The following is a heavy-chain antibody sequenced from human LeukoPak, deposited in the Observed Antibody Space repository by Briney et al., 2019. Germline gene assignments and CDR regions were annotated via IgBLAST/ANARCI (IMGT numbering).Heavy chain of an antibody. CDR3: ARAQGGYPNWFDP. D-gene: IGHD5-18*01. V-gene: IGHV4-39*07. Sequence: PSETLSLTCTVSGGSISSSSYYWGWIRQPPGKGLEWIGSIYYSGSTYYNPSLKSRVTISVDTSKNQFSLKLSSVTAADTAVYFCARAQGGYPNWFDPWGPGTPLTVSS. J-gene: IGHJ5*02. CDR1: GGSISSSSYY. CDR2: IYYSGST.